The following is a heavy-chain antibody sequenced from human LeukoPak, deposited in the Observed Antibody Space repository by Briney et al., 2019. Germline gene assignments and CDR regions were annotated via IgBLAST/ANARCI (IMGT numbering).Heavy chain of an antibody. J-gene: IGHJ6*03. Sequence: PSETLSLTCTVSGGSISSYYWSWIRQPPGKGLEWIGYIYTSGSTNYNPSLKSRVTISVDTSKNQFSLKLSSVTAADTAVYYCARQSVDTAMGRTSYYYYMDVWGKGTTVTVSS. V-gene: IGHV4-4*09. D-gene: IGHD5-18*01. CDR1: GGSISSYY. CDR3: ARQSVDTAMGRTSYYYYMDV. CDR2: IYTSGST.